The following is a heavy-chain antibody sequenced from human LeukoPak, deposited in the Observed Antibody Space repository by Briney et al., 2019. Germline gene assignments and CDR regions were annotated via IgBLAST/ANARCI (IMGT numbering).Heavy chain of an antibody. J-gene: IGHJ5*02. CDR1: GGTFRSYA. CDR2: ISPIFGTA. CDR3: ATWEWELLRNWFDP. V-gene: IGHV1-69*13. D-gene: IGHD1-26*01. Sequence: GASVKVSCKVSGGTFRSYAISWVRQAPGQGLEWMGGISPIFGTANYAQKFQGRVTITADESTSTAYMELSSLRSEDTAVYYCATWEWELLRNWFDPWGQGTLVTVSS.